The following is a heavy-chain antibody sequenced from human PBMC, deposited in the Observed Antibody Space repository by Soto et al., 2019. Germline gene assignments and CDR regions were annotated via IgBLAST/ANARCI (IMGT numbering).Heavy chain of an antibody. CDR2: INSDGSIT. Sequence: EVQLEESGGDLVQPGGSLRLSCAASGFTFSTYWMHWVRQAPGKGLVWVSRINSDGSITTYADSVKGRFTISRDNSKNTLYLQMHSLRAEDPAVYYCARVSTGSYSWRDSWGQGTLVTVSS. CDR1: GFTFSTYW. J-gene: IGHJ5*02. D-gene: IGHD1-26*01. V-gene: IGHV3-74*03. CDR3: ARVSTGSYSWRDS.